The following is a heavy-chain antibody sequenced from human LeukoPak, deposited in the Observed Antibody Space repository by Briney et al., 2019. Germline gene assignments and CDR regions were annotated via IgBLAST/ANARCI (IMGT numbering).Heavy chain of an antibody. V-gene: IGHV1-69*13. CDR1: GGTFSSYA. J-gene: IGHJ4*02. CDR3: ARVPEGYFDWLLYFDY. CDR2: IIPIFGTA. D-gene: IGHD3-9*01. Sequence: SVKVSCKASGGTFSSYAISWVRQAPGQGLEWMGGIIPIFGTANYAQKFQGRVTITADESTSTAYMELSSLRSEDTAVYYCARVPEGYFDWLLYFDYWGQGTLVAVSS.